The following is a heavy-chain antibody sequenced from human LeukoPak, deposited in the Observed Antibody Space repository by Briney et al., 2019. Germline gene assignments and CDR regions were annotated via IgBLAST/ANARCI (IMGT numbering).Heavy chain of an antibody. D-gene: IGHD1-1*01. CDR1: GFTFSRYS. V-gene: IGHV3-21*01. Sequence: GGSLRLSCAASGFTFSRYSMNWVRQAPGKGLEWVSSISSSSSSTYYADSVKGRFTISRDNAKNSLYLQMNSLRAEDTAVYYCARVLGTTAIDYWGQGTLVTVSS. CDR2: ISSSSSST. CDR3: ARVLGTTAIDY. J-gene: IGHJ4*02.